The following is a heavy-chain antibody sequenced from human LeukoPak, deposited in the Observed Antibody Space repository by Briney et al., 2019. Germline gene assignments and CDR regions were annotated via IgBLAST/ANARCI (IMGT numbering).Heavy chain of an antibody. CDR1: GFTVSGTY. D-gene: IGHD6-13*01. CDR3: ARARIAAPLLDY. Sequence: PGGSLRLSCAASGFTVSGTYMNWVRQAPGKGQEWVSYISTSSSYTNYADSVKGRFTISRDNAKNSLYLQMSSLRVEDTAVYFCARARIAAPLLDYWGQGTLVTVSS. CDR2: ISTSSSYT. J-gene: IGHJ4*02. V-gene: IGHV3-11*06.